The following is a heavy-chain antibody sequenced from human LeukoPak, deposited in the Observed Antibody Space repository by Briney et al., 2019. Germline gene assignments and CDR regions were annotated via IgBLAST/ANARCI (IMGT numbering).Heavy chain of an antibody. V-gene: IGHV3-23*01. Sequence: GSLRLSCAASGFTVSSNYMSWVRQAPGKGLEWVSGISGSGGNTYYAEALTGRFTVSRDNSKNTLYLQMNSLRAEDTALYYCAKGGLRGGTYNDDFWGQGTLVTVSS. D-gene: IGHD3-16*01. CDR1: GFTVSSNY. CDR2: ISGSGGNT. CDR3: AKGGLRGGTYNDDF. J-gene: IGHJ4*02.